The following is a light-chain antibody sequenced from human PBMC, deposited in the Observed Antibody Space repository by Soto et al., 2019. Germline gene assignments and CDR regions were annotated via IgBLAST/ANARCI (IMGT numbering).Light chain of an antibody. Sequence: DIVMTQSPDSLAVSLGERATINCKSSQRVLYSSTNKNYLDWYQQKAGQPPKLLIYWASTRESGVPDRISGSGSGTDFTLTISSLQAEDVAVYYCQQYYSSPRTFGQGTKLEIK. CDR3: QQYYSSPRT. CDR2: WAS. V-gene: IGKV4-1*01. CDR1: QRVLYSSTNKNY. J-gene: IGKJ2*01.